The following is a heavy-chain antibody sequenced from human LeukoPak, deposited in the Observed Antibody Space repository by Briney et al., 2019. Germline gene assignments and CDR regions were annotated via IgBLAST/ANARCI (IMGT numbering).Heavy chain of an antibody. D-gene: IGHD3-10*01. CDR2: ISYDGSNK. V-gene: IGHV3-30-3*01. CDR3: AREEPGSYLGMDV. Sequence: GGSLRLSCAASGFTFSSYAMHWVRQAPGKGLEWVAVISYDGSNKYYADSVKGRFTISRDNSKNTLYLQMNSLRAEDTAVYYCAREEPGSYLGMDVWGQGTTVTVS. CDR1: GFTFSSYA. J-gene: IGHJ6*02.